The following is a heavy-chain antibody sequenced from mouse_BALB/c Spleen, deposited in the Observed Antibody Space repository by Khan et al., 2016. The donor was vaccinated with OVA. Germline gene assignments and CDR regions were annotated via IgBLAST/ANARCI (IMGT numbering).Heavy chain of an antibody. V-gene: IGHV1-7*01. J-gene: IGHJ2*01. Sequence: QVQLQQSGAELAKPGASVKMSCKASGYTFINYWILWIKQRPGQGLEWIGYINPSTGYTEYNQNFKDKATLTADKSSSPAYMQLSSLTSEDSTVYYCARGGLRWDFDYWGQGTTLTVSS. CDR2: INPSTGYT. CDR1: GYTFINYW. CDR3: ARGGLRWDFDY. D-gene: IGHD1-1*01.